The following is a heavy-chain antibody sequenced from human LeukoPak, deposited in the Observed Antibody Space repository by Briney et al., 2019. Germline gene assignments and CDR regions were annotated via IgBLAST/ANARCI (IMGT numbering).Heavy chain of an antibody. J-gene: IGHJ4*02. Sequence: GGSLRLSCAASGFTFSNHGMHWVRQAPGKGLEWVAVLWYDGSNKYYVDSVKGRFTISRDNSKNTLYLQMNSLRAEDTAVYYCAMYNSLSHLDYWGQGTLVTVSS. V-gene: IGHV3-33*01. CDR1: GFTFSNHG. CDR3: AMYNSLSHLDY. CDR2: LWYDGSNK. D-gene: IGHD2/OR15-2a*01.